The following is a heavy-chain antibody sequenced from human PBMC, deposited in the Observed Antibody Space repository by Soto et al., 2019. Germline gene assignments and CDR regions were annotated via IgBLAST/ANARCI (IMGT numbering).Heavy chain of an antibody. CDR1: GGSFSGYY. CDR2: INHSGST. D-gene: IGHD3-9*01. Sequence: SETLSLTCAVYGGSFSGYYWSWIRQPPGKGLEWIGEINHSGSTNYNPSLKRRVTISVDTSKNQFSLKLSSVTAADTAVYYCARTPVPVIDSAFDIWGQGTMVTVSS. CDR3: ARTPVPVIDSAFDI. V-gene: IGHV4-34*01. J-gene: IGHJ3*02.